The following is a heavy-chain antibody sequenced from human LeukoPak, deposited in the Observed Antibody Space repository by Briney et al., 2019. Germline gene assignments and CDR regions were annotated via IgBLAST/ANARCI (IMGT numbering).Heavy chain of an antibody. CDR3: ARGYYYGSGSYYDY. J-gene: IGHJ4*02. V-gene: IGHV3-30-3*01. CDR1: GFTFSNYA. Sequence: GGSLRLSCAASGFTFSNYAMHWVRQAPGKGLKWVAVISYDGSNKYYADSVKGRFTISRDNSKNTLYLQMNSLRAEDTAVYYCARGYYYGSGSYYDYWGQGTLVTVSS. D-gene: IGHD3-10*01. CDR2: ISYDGSNK.